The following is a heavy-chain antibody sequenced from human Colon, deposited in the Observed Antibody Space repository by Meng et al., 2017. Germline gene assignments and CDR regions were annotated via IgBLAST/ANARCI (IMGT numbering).Heavy chain of an antibody. CDR1: GASISGDNW. CDR2: IFHSGTS. CDR3: ARRNSNNWFDP. D-gene: IGHD2/OR15-2a*01. Sequence: QGHLQESGPGLVKPSGTLSRTCAVSGASISGDNWWSWVRQTPGKGLEWLGEIFHSGTSNYNPSPKSRVTISVDKSKNQFSLRLSSVTAADTAVYYCARRNSNNWFDPWGQGILVTVSS. V-gene: IGHV4-4*02. J-gene: IGHJ5*02.